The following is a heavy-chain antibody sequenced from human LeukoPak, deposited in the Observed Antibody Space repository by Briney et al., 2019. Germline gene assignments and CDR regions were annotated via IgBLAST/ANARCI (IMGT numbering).Heavy chain of an antibody. CDR1: GFTFSSYG. J-gene: IGHJ6*02. D-gene: IGHD3-22*01. V-gene: IGHV3-30*18. Sequence: GGSLRLSCAASGFTFSSYGMHWVRQAPGKGLEWVAVISYDGSNKYYTDSVKGRFTISRDNSKNTLYLQMNSLRADDTAVYYCAKDWGLYYAPGDVWGLGTTVTVSS. CDR2: ISYDGSNK. CDR3: AKDWGLYYAPGDV.